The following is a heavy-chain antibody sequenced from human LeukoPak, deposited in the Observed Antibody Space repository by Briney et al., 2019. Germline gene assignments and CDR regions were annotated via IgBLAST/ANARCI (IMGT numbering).Heavy chain of an antibody. CDR2: ISYDGSNK. CDR1: GFAFSSYA. Sequence: GGSLRLSCAASGFAFSSYAMHWVRQAPGKGLEWVAVISYDGSNKYYADSVKGRFTISRDNSKNTLYLQMNSLRAEDTAVYYCAREAPVLRYFDWLRVWYFDYWGQGTLVTVSS. D-gene: IGHD3-9*01. V-gene: IGHV3-30-3*01. J-gene: IGHJ4*02. CDR3: AREAPVLRYFDWLRVWYFDY.